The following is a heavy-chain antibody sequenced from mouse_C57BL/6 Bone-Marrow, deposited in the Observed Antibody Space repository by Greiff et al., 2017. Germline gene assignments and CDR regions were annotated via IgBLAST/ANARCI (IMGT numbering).Heavy chain of an antibody. Sequence: EVKLQQSVAELVRPGASVKLSCTASGFNIKNTYMHWVKQRPEQGLEWIGRIDPANGNPKYAPKFQGKAPITADTSSNTAYLQLSSLTSDDTAIYYCARSQDSSGYLAWFAYWGQGTLVTVSA. V-gene: IGHV14-3*01. D-gene: IGHD3-2*02. CDR2: IDPANGNP. CDR1: GFNIKNTY. J-gene: IGHJ3*01. CDR3: ARSQDSSGYLAWFAY.